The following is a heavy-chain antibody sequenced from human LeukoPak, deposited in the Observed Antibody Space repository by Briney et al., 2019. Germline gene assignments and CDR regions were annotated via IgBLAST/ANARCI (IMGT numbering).Heavy chain of an antibody. J-gene: IGHJ2*01. CDR2: INKSGGNT. D-gene: IGHD2-2*01. CDR3: AKVLPSWYFDL. V-gene: IGHV3-23*01. CDR1: GFTFSSYD. Sequence: HPGGSLRLSCAASGFTFSSYDMTWVRQAPGKGLEWVSSINKSGGNTYADSVRGRFTISRDNSKNTLYLQMNNLRAEDTAVYYCAKVLPSWYFDLWGRGTLVTVSS.